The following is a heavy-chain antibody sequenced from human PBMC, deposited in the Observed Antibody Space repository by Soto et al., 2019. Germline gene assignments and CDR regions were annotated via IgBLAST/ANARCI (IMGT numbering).Heavy chain of an antibody. V-gene: IGHV4-59*08. J-gene: IGHJ4*02. CDR1: GGSMSSYY. Sequence: PSETLSLTCTVSGGSMSSYYWNWIRQPPGKGLEWIGYIYYSGSTNYNPSLKSRVTISVDTSKNQFSLKLSSVTAADTAVYYCARRRWESGSWSFDYWGQGTLVTVSS. CDR3: ARRRWESGSWSFDY. D-gene: IGHD6-13*01. CDR2: IYYSGST.